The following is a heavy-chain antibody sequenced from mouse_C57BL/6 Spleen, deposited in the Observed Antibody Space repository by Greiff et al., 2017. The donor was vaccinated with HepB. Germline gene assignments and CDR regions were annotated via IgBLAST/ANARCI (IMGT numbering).Heavy chain of an antibody. CDR1: GFTFSNYW. D-gene: IGHD2-4*01. Sequence: EVKVEESGGGLVQPGGSMKLSCVASGFTFSNYWMNWVRQSPEKGLEWVAQIRLKSDNYATHYAESVKGRFTISRDDSKSSVYLQMNNLRAEDTGIYYCTYYDYFYAMDYWGQGTSVTVSS. J-gene: IGHJ4*01. CDR2: IRLKSDNYAT. V-gene: IGHV6-3*01. CDR3: TYYDYFYAMDY.